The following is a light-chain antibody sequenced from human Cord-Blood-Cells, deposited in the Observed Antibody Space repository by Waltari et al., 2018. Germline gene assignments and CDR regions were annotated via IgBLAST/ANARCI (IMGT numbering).Light chain of an antibody. J-gene: IGKJ1*01. V-gene: IGKV3-20*01. CDR3: QQYGSSPT. CDR2: GAS. Sequence: IVLMQTPGTRSLSPGERATLSCRASQSVSSSSLAWYQQKPGQGPRLLIAGASSRATGIPDRCSGSGSGTDFTLTIRRLEPEDFAVYYCQQYGSSPTFGQGTKVEIK. CDR1: QSVSSSS.